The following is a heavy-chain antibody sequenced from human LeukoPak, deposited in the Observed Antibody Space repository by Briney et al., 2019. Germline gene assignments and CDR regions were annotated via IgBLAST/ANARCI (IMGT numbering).Heavy chain of an antibody. Sequence: ASVKVSCKASGYTFTSYDINWVRQATGQGLEWMGWISAYNGNTNYAQKLQGRVTMTTDTSTSTAYMELRSLRSDDTAVYYCARESRPLYYYYGMDVWGQGTTVTVSS. CDR1: GYTFTSYD. J-gene: IGHJ6*02. V-gene: IGHV1-18*01. CDR3: ARESRPLYYYYGMDV. CDR2: ISAYNGNT.